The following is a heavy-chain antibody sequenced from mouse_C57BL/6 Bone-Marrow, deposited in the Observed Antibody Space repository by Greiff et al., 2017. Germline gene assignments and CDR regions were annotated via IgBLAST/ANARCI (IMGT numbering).Heavy chain of an antibody. CDR1: GFSLTSYG. D-gene: IGHD1-1*01. J-gene: IGHJ4*01. CDR3: ARHNYGSSYLLWAMDY. Sequence: QVQLKESGPGLVAPSQSLSITCTISGFSLTSYGVHWVRQPPGKGLEWLVVIWSDGSTTYNSALKSRLSISKDNSKSQVFLKMNSLQTDDTAMYYCARHNYGSSYLLWAMDYWGQGTSVTVSS. CDR2: IWSDGST. V-gene: IGHV2-6-1*01.